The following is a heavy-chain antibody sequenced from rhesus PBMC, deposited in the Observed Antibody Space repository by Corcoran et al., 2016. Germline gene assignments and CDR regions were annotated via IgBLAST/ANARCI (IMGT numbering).Heavy chain of an antibody. J-gene: IGHJ1*01. CDR3: ARRSTVSTSEYFEF. D-gene: IGHD4-23*01. CDR2: INSAGSST. Sequence: EVQLVESGGGLAKPGGARRLAGAAAGLTVSNYGNYWVCQAPGKGLEWISAINSAGSSTYYADSVKGRFTISRENAKNTLYFQMDSLRGEDTAVYYCARRSTVSTSEYFEFWGQGALVTVSS. CDR1: GLTVSNYG. V-gene: IGHV3-28*02.